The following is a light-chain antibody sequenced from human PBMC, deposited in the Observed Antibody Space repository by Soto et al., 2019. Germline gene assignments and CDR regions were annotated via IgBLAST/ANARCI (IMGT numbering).Light chain of an antibody. CDR2: LNTDGNH. CDR3: QTWGSGRV. J-gene: IGLJ3*02. V-gene: IGLV4-69*01. CDR1: SGHSDYA. Sequence: QPVLTQSPSASASLGASVKLTCTLSSGHSDYAIAWHQQQPEKGPRFLRILNTDGNHIKGDGIPDRFSGSTSGAERYLTISSLQSEDEADYYCQTWGSGRVFGGGTKVTVL.